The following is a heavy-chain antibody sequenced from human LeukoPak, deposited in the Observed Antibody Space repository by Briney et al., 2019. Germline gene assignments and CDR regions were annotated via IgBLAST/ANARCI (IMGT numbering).Heavy chain of an antibody. J-gene: IGHJ6*02. CDR3: ARDRQVEMASYYYYGMDV. CDR2: ISYDGSNK. V-gene: IGHV3-30-3*01. CDR1: GFTFSSYA. D-gene: IGHD5-24*01. Sequence: PGRSLRLSCAASGFTFSSYAMHWVRQAPGKGLEWVAVISYDGSNKYYADSVKGRFTISRDNSKNTLYLQMNSLRAEDTAVYYCARDRQVEMASYYYYGMDVWGQGTTVTVSS.